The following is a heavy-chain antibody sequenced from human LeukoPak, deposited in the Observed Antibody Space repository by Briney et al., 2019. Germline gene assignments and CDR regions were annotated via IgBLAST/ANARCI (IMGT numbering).Heavy chain of an antibody. D-gene: IGHD2-2*01. CDR3: ARGIVVESDWFDP. J-gene: IGHJ5*02. CDR2: IYYSGST. V-gene: IGHV4-59*08. CDR1: GGSISSYY. Sequence: PSETLSLTCTVSGGSISSYYWSWIRQPPGKGLEWIGYIYYSGSTNYNPSLKSRVTISVDTSKNQFSLKLSSVTAADTAVYYCARGIVVESDWFDPWGQGTLVTVSS.